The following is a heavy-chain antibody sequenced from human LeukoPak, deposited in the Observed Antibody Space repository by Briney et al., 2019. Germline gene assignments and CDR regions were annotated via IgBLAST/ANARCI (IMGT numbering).Heavy chain of an antibody. V-gene: IGHV1-18*01. CDR1: GYTFTKYG. CDR2: ISTYNGNT. D-gene: IGHD5-18*01. Sequence: ASVKVSCKASGYTFTKYGISWVRQAPGQGLEWMGWISTYNGNTNYAQKFQGRVTMTTDTSTSTAYMELRSLRSDDTAMYYCARVGYFYGYYFGYWGQGTLVTVSS. CDR3: ARVGYFYGYYFGY. J-gene: IGHJ4*02.